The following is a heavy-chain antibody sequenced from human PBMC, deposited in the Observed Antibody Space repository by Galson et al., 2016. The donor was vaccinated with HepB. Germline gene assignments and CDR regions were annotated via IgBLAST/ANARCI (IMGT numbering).Heavy chain of an antibody. V-gene: IGHV3-23*01. D-gene: IGHD3-9*01. Sequence: SLRLSCAASGFVFSNFGLSWVRQAPGKGLEWVASISTRHTTYYSDSVQGRFTISKDNSNNTLYLQMNGLRAEDTAVYYCARGYYDNSFDYLGQGALVTVSS. CDR3: ARGYYDNSFDY. J-gene: IGHJ4*02. CDR1: GFVFSNFG. CDR2: ISTRHTT.